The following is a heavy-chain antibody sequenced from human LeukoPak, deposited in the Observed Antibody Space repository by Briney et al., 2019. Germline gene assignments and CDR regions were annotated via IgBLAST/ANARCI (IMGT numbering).Heavy chain of an antibody. J-gene: IGHJ4*02. D-gene: IGHD3-22*01. CDR3: AKDDVTYDYDSSGYYWDY. CDR1: GFTFSSYG. Sequence: GGSLRLSCAASGFTFSSYGMHWVRQVPGKGLEWVAVIASDGGMKYYADSMKGRFTISRDNSKNTLYLQVDSLRAEDTAVYYCAKDDVTYDYDSSGYYWDYWGQGTLVTVSS. CDR2: IASDGGMK. V-gene: IGHV3-30*18.